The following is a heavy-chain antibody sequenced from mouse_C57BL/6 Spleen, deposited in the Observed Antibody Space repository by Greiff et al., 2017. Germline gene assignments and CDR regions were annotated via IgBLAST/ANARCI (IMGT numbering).Heavy chain of an antibody. CDR3: ARGPCAMDY. CDR2: INPYNGGT. J-gene: IGHJ4*01. Sequence: EVQLQQSGPVLVKPGASVKMSCKASGYTFTDYYMNWVKQSHGKSLEWIGVINPYNGGTSYNQKFKGKATLTVDKSSSTAYMELNSLTSEDSAVYYCARGPCAMDYWGQGTSVTVSS. CDR1: GYTFTDYY. V-gene: IGHV1-19*01.